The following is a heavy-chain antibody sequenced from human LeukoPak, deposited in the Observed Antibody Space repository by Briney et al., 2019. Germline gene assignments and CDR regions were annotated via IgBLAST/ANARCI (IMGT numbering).Heavy chain of an antibody. Sequence: KSSETRSLTCTVSGDSLNTGVYYWSWIRQYPGKGLEWIGYNLYRGNSKYNPSLRSRVSISVDTSKNQFSLKVTSVSAADTAMYYCARTVGARTFYFDLWGHGTLVTVSS. V-gene: IGHV4-31*03. J-gene: IGHJ4*01. D-gene: IGHD1-26*01. CDR3: ARTVGARTFYFDL. CDR1: GDSLNTGVYY. CDR2: NLYRGNS.